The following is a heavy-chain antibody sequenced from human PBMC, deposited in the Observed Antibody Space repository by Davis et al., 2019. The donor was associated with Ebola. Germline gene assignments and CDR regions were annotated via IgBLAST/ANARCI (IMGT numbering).Heavy chain of an antibody. V-gene: IGHV4-59*01. CDR1: GGSISSYY. Sequence: PSETLSLTCTVSGGSISSYYWSWIRQSPGKGLEWIGYIDNTGNSNYNPSLKSRVTMSVDTSKNEFSLNLQSVTDADTAMYYCARDGGWSSFDYWGRGTLVTVSS. J-gene: IGHJ4*02. CDR2: IDNTGNS. CDR3: ARDGGWSSFDY. D-gene: IGHD6-19*01.